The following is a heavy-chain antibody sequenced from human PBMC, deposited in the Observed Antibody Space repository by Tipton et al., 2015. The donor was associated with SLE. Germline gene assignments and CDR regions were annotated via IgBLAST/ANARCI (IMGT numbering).Heavy chain of an antibody. Sequence: LRLSCSVSGGSINRHYWSWIRQPPGKGLEWIGYTYFSESTNYKNTNYNPSLKGRVTISVDTSKNQFSLKLSSVTAADTAVYYCTRDSWYFDLWGRATLVTVTS. CDR1: GGSINRHY. CDR3: TRDSWYFDL. V-gene: IGHV4-59*11. J-gene: IGHJ2*01. CDR2: TYFSEST.